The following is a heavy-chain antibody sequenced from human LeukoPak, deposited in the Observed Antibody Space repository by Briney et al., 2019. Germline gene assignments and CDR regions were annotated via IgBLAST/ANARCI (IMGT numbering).Heavy chain of an antibody. J-gene: IGHJ6*02. CDR1: GYTFTSYG. CDR3: ARVGVPAAMTYYYGMDV. V-gene: IGHV1-18*01. Sequence: GASVKVSCKASGYTFTSYGISWVRQAPGQGLEWMGWISAYNGNTNYAQKLQGRVTMTTDTSTSTAYMGLRSLRSDDTAVYYCARVGVPAAMTYYYGMDVWGQGTTVTVSS. D-gene: IGHD2-2*01. CDR2: ISAYNGNT.